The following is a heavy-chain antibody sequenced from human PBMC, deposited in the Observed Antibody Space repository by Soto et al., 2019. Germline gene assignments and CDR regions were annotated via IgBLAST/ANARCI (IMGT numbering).Heavy chain of an antibody. CDR2: IYYSGST. D-gene: IGHD2-2*01. J-gene: IGHJ5*02. V-gene: IGHV4-31*03. CDR1: GGSISSGGYY. Sequence: PSETLSLTCTVSGGSISSGGYYWSWIRQHPGKGLEWIGYIYYSGSTYYNPSLKSRVTISVGASKNQFSLKLSSVTAADTAVYYCARDAAHPPDCSSTSCYLSGFDPWGQGTLVTVSS. CDR3: ARDAAHPPDCSSTSCYLSGFDP.